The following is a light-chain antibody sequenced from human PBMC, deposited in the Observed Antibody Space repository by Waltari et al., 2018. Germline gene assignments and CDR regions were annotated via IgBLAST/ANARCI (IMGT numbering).Light chain of an antibody. J-gene: IGKJ1*01. CDR3: HQYNEWPRT. CDR1: QSVGSN. Sequence: EIVMTHSPATLSVSPGERATLSCRASQSVGSNFAWYQQNPGQAPSLLIYGASTRATGVPARISGTGSGTEFTLTISSLQSEDFAVYYCHQYNEWPRTFGQGTKVEIK. CDR2: GAS. V-gene: IGKV3-15*01.